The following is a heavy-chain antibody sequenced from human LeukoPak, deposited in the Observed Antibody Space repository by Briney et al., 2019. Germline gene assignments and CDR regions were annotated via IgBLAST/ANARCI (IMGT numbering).Heavy chain of an antibody. J-gene: IGHJ4*02. CDR1: GDSISSSSYY. Sequence: PSETLSLTCTVSGDSISSSSYYWGWIRQPPGKGLEWIGSIYYSGTTYYNPSLKSRVTISVDTSKNQFSLRLSSVTATDTAVYYCATIAGIAVAGIDYWGQGTLVTVSS. CDR3: ATIAGIAVAGIDY. CDR2: IYYSGTT. D-gene: IGHD6-19*01. V-gene: IGHV4-39*01.